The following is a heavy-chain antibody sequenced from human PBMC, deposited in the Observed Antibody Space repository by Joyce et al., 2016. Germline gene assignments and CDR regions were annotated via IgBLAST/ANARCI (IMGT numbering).Heavy chain of an antibody. D-gene: IGHD6-6*01. CDR2: ISGSGGRI. CDR1: GFTFRSYA. J-gene: IGHJ6*03. Sequence: EVQLLESGGGLVQPAGSLRLSCAASGFTFRSYAMSWVRQAPGKGLDWVAVISGSGGRIYDAYSVKGRFTFSRDNSKNTLYLQMNSLRAEDTAVYYCAKVAEGSAVYFYYMDVWGKGTTVTVSS. CDR3: AKVAEGSAVYFYYMDV. V-gene: IGHV3-23*01.